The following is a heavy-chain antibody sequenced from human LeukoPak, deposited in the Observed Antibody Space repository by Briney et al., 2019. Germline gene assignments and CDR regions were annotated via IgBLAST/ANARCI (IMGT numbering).Heavy chain of an antibody. CDR3: ARVYRGIAVAGHEGYFDY. V-gene: IGHV4-34*01. Sequence: SETLSLTCAVYGGSFSGYYWSWIRQPPGKGLEGVGEINHSGSTNYNPSLKSRVTISVDTSKKQFSLKLSSVTAADTAVYYCARVYRGIAVAGHEGYFDYWGQGTLVTVSS. CDR2: INHSGST. D-gene: IGHD6-19*01. J-gene: IGHJ4*02. CDR1: GGSFSGYY.